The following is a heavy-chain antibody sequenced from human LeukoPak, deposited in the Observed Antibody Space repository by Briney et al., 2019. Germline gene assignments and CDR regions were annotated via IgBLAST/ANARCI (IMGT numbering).Heavy chain of an antibody. V-gene: IGHV5-51*01. Sequence: KPGESLKISCKSSGYRFTNYWIGWVRQMPGKGLEWMGIIYPGDSDTRYSPSFQGQVTISADKSISTAYLQWSSLKASDTAMYYCAKAGRDDYGGNSGTVLDYWGQGTLVTVSS. D-gene: IGHD4-23*01. CDR2: IYPGDSDT. CDR1: GYRFTNYW. CDR3: AKAGRDDYGGNSGTVLDY. J-gene: IGHJ4*02.